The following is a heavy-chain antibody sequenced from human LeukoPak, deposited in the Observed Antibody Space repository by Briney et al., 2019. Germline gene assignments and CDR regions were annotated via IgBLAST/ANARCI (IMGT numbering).Heavy chain of an antibody. V-gene: IGHV1-69*04. CDR3: ARERPTRRSSSHPYAFDI. CDR1: GGTFINYS. D-gene: IGHD6-6*01. J-gene: IGHJ3*02. CDR2: IIPIIGME. Sequence: GASVKVSCKASGGTFINYSITWVRQAPGQGPEWMGRIIPIIGMEDYAQKFQGRVTITADESTSTAYMELSSLRSEDTAVYYCARERPTRRSSSHPYAFDIWGQGTMVTVSS.